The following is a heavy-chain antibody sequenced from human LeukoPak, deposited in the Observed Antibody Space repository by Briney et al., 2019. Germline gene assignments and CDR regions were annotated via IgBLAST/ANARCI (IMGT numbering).Heavy chain of an antibody. CDR3: ARDGYYGTGSYSLYGMDV. J-gene: IGHJ6*02. D-gene: IGHD3-10*01. CDR2: IYYSGST. V-gene: IGHV4-59*01. CDR1: GGSISSYY. Sequence: SETLSLTCTVSGGSISSYYWSWIRQPPGKGLEWIGYIYYSGSTNYTPSLKSRVTISVDTSKNQFSLKLSSVTAAHTAVYYCARDGYYGTGSYSLYGMDVWGQGTTVTVSS.